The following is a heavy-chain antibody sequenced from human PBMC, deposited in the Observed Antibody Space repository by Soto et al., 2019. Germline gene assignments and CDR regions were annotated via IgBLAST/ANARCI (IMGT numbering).Heavy chain of an antibody. D-gene: IGHD2-15*01. CDR2: INHSGST. Sequence: KRLEWIGEINHSGSTNYNPSLKSRVTISVDTSKNQFSLKLSSVTAADTVFFFQAEDGIRDEHPVSAFLLNRSSDL. J-gene: IGHJ2*01. V-gene: IGHV4-34*01. CDR3: AEDGIRDEHPVSAFLLNRSSDL.